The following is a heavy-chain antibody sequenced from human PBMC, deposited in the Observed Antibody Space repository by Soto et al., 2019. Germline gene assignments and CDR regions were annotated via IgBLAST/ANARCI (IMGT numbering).Heavy chain of an antibody. D-gene: IGHD3-22*01. CDR3: ARETSSGYHYYFDY. J-gene: IGHJ4*02. CDR2: INAGNGNT. V-gene: IGHV1-3*01. CDR1: GYTFTSYA. Sequence: ASVKVSCKASGYTFTSYAMHWVRQAPGQRLEWMGWINAGNGNTKYSQKFQGRVTITRDTSASTAYMELSSLRSEDTAVYYCARETSSGYHYYFDYWGQGTLVTVSS.